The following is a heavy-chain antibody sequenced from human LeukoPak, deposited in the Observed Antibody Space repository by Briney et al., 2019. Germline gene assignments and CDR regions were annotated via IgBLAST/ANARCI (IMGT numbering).Heavy chain of an antibody. CDR2: IKSKTDGGTT. CDR1: GFTFSNAW. J-gene: IGHJ4*02. V-gene: IGHV3-15*01. CDR3: TTAGWELYYFDY. Sequence: GGSLRLSCAASGFTFSNAWMSWVRQAPGKGLEWVGRIKSKTDGGTTDYAAPVKGRFTISRDDSKNTLYPQMNSLKTEDTAVYYCTTAGWELYYFDYWGQGTPVTVSS. D-gene: IGHD1-26*01.